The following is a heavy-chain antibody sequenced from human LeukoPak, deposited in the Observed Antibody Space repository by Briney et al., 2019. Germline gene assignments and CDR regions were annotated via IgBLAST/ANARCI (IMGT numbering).Heavy chain of an antibody. CDR3: ARHSSSFQNDAFDI. J-gene: IGHJ3*02. CDR1: GGSISSYY. Sequence: SETLSLTCTVSGGSISSYYWSWIRQPPGKGLEWIGYIYYSGSTNYNPSLKSRVTISVDTFKNQFSLKLSSVTAADTAVYYCARHSSSFQNDAFDIWGQGAMVTVSS. V-gene: IGHV4-59*08. D-gene: IGHD6-6*01. CDR2: IYYSGST.